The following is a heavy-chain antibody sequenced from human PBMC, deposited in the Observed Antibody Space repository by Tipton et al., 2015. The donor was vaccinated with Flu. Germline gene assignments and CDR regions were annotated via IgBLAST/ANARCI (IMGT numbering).Heavy chain of an antibody. Sequence: SLRLSCTASGFTFGDYAMSWVRQAPGKGLEWVGFIRSKAYGGTTEYAASVKGRFTISRDDSKSIAYLQMNSLKTEDTAVYYCTRTGGNYGDYSAYCGQGTLVTVSS. CDR1: GFTFGDYA. J-gene: IGHJ4*02. CDR3: TRTGGNYGDYSAY. V-gene: IGHV3-49*04. D-gene: IGHD4-17*01. CDR2: IRSKAYGGTT.